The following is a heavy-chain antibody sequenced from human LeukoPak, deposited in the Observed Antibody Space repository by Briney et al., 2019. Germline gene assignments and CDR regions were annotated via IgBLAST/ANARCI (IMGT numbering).Heavy chain of an antibody. CDR2: IWSDGSNQ. CDR3: AKDAQRGFDYSNSLEY. Sequence: PGRSLRLSCAASKFTFSHYGMHWVRQAPGKGLQWVAVIWSDGSNQYYADSVKGRFTISRDNSNNVVYLQMNSLRGDDTGVYYCAKDAQRGFDYSNSLEYWGQGALVTVSS. D-gene: IGHD4-11*01. CDR1: KFTFSHYG. V-gene: IGHV3-33*06. J-gene: IGHJ4*02.